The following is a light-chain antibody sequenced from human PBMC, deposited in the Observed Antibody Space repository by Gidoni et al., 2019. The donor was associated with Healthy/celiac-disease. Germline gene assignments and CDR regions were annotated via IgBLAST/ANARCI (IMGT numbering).Light chain of an antibody. J-gene: IGLJ2*01. CDR3: QSYDSSLSGVV. CDR1: SSNIGAGYD. V-gene: IGLV1-40*01. CDR2: GNS. Sequence: QSVLTQPPSVSGSPRQRVTISCTGSSSNIGAGYDVHWYQQLPGTAPKLLIYGNSNRPSGVPDRFSGSKSGTSACLAITGLQAEDEADYYCQSYDSSLSGVVFGGGTKLTVL.